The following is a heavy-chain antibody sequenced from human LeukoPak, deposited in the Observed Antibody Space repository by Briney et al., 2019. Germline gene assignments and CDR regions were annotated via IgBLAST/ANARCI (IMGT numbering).Heavy chain of an antibody. D-gene: IGHD1-26*01. CDR3: ARPIYSGTYPDEGFDY. Sequence: GWSLRLSCAASGFTFSRYWMHWVRQAPGKGLVWVSRIISDGSSTNYADSVKGRFTISRDNAKNTLFLQMNSLRAEDTAVYYCARPIYSGTYPDEGFDYWGQGILVTVSS. CDR2: IISDGSST. V-gene: IGHV3-74*01. CDR1: GFTFSRYW. J-gene: IGHJ4*02.